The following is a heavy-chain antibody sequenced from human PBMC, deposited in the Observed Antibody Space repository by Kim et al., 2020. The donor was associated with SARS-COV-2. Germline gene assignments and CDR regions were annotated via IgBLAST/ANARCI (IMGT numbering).Heavy chain of an antibody. CDR2: IYYSGST. V-gene: IGHV4-39*01. J-gene: IGHJ4*02. CDR1: GGSISSSSYY. Sequence: SETLSLTCTDSGGSISSSSYYWGWIRQPPGKGLEWIGSIYYSGSTYYNPSLKSRVTISVDTSKNQFSLKLSSVTAADTAVYYCARLAEMATIVDYLGQVT. CDR3: ARLAEMATIVDY. D-gene: IGHD5-12*01.